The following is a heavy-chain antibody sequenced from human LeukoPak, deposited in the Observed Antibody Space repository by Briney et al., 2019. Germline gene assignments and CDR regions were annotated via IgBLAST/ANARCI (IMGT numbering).Heavy chain of an antibody. CDR2: ISGGGGST. CDR3: AKDRGPGRITGTFDY. D-gene: IGHD3-3*01. J-gene: IGHJ4*02. Sequence: GGSLRLSCAASGFTFSSYPMSWVRQAPGKGLQWVSAISGGGGSTYYADSVKGRFTISRDNSKNTLYLQMNSLRAEDTAVYYCAKDRGPGRITGTFDYWGQGTLVTVSS. V-gene: IGHV3-23*01. CDR1: GFTFSSYP.